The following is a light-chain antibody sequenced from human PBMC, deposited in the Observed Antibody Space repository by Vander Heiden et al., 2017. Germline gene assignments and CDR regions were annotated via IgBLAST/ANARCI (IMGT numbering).Light chain of an antibody. J-gene: IGLJ1*01. CDR1: SSDVGGYNY. CDR2: EVS. V-gene: IGLV2-14*01. Sequence: QAALTQPASVSGSPGQTIPISCTGTSSDVGGYNYVSWYQKQPSKVPKLMIYEVSNRPSGVSNRFSGSKSGNTASLTISGLQAEDEANYYCSSFTRTSAPYVFGTGTKVTVL. CDR3: SSFTRTSAPYV.